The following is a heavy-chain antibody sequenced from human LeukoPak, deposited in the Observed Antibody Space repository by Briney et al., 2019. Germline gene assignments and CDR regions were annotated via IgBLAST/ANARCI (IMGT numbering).Heavy chain of an antibody. D-gene: IGHD2-2*01. CDR2: IYYSGST. CDR1: GGSFSGYY. J-gene: IGHJ3*01. CDR3: ARDRRYCSSTSCYFV. V-gene: IGHV4-30-4*08. Sequence: SETLSLTCAVYGGSFSGYYWSWIRQPPGKGLEWIGYIYYSGSTYYNPSLKSRVTISVDTSKNQFSLKLSSVTAADTAVYYCARDRRYCSSTSCYFVWGQGTMVTVSS.